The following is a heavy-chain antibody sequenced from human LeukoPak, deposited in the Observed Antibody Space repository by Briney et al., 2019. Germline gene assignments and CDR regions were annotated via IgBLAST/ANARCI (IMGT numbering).Heavy chain of an antibody. CDR2: IYTSGST. CDR3: ARRVLLWFGESIHYMDV. Sequence: KTSETLSLTCTVSGGSISSYYWSWIRQPAGKGLEWIGRIYTSGSTNYNPSLKSRVTMSVDTSKNQFSLKLSSVTAADTAVYYCARRVLLWFGESIHYMDVWGKGTTVTISS. D-gene: IGHD3-10*01. V-gene: IGHV4-4*07. CDR1: GGSISSYY. J-gene: IGHJ6*03.